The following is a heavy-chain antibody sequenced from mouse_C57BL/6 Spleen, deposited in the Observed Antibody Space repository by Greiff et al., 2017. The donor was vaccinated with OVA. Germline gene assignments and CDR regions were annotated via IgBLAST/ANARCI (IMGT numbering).Heavy chain of an antibody. D-gene: IGHD3-1*01. CDR2: IYPRSGNT. Sequence: VMLVESGAELARPGASVKLSCKASGYTFTSYGINWVKQRTGQGLEWIGEIYPRSGNTYYNEKFKGKATLTADKSSSTAYMELRSLTSDDSAVYFCSRSGPDYAMDYWGQGTTVTVSS. V-gene: IGHV1-81*01. CDR3: SRSGPDYAMDY. J-gene: IGHJ4*01. CDR1: GYTFTSYG.